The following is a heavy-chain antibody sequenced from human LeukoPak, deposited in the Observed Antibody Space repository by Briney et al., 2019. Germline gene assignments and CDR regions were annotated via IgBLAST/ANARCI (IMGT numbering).Heavy chain of an antibody. CDR1: GGSISSYY. Sequence: SETLSLTCTVSGGSISSYYWSWIRQPPGKGLEWIGYIYYSGSTNYNPSLKSRVTISVDTSKNQFSLKLSSVTAADTAVYYCARQTKYTSSWDYWGQGTLVTVSS. V-gene: IGHV4-59*01. D-gene: IGHD6-13*01. CDR2: IYYSGST. CDR3: ARQTKYTSSWDY. J-gene: IGHJ4*02.